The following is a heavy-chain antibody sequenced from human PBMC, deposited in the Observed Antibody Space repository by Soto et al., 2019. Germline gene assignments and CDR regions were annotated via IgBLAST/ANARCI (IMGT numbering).Heavy chain of an antibody. CDR3: ASLLPIAAAGMGNIDY. CDR1: GYSFTSYW. CDR2: IYPGDSDT. J-gene: IGHJ4*02. D-gene: IGHD6-13*01. Sequence: GESLKISCTGSGYSFTSYWIGWVRQMPGKGLEWMGIIYPGDSDTRYSPSFQGQVTISADKSITTAYLQWSSLKASDTAMYYCASLLPIAAAGMGNIDYWGQGTMVTVSS. V-gene: IGHV5-51*01.